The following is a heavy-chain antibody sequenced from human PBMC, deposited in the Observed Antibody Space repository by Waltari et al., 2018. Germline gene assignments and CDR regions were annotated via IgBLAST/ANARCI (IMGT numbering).Heavy chain of an antibody. CDR2: ISYDGSNK. Sequence: QVQLVESGGGVVQPGRSLRLSCAASGFTFSSHSRPWVRQAPGKGLEWVAVISYDGSNKYYADSVKGRFTISRDNSKNTLYLQMNSLRAEDTAVYYCASGIVARFGDYWGQGTLVTVSS. V-gene: IGHV3-30-3*01. D-gene: IGHD5-12*01. CDR1: GFTFSSHS. J-gene: IGHJ4*02. CDR3: ASGIVARFGDY.